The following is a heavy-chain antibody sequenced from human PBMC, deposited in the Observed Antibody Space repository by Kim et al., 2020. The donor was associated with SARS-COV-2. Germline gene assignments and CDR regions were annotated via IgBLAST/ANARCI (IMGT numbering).Heavy chain of an antibody. Sequence: SETLSLICTVSGGSVSSSDYYWGWVRQPPGKGLEWIGNIYYTGDTYYNPSLESRLTISVDTSKNHFSLRLSSLTAADTAFYYCARLEYSSSSRLFDPWGQGTLVTVSS. J-gene: IGHJ5*02. D-gene: IGHD6-6*01. CDR1: GGSVSSSDYY. CDR3: ARLEYSSSSRLFDP. CDR2: IYYTGDT. V-gene: IGHV4-39*02.